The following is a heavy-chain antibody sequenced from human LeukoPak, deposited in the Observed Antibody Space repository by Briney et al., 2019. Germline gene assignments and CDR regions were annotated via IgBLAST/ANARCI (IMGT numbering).Heavy chain of an antibody. CDR1: GFTFSSYD. Sequence: GGSLRLSCAASGFTFSSYDMHWVRQATGKGLEWVSAIGTAGDTYYPGSVKGRFTISRENAKNSLYLQMNSLRAGDTAVYYCARERNWGFYYGMDVWGQGTTVTVSS. V-gene: IGHV3-13*01. D-gene: IGHD7-27*01. CDR3: ARERNWGFYYGMDV. J-gene: IGHJ6*02. CDR2: IGTAGDT.